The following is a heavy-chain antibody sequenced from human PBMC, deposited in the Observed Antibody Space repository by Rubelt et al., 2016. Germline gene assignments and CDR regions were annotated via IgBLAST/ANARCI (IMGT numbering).Heavy chain of an antibody. V-gene: IGHV4-38-2*02. J-gene: IGHJ4*02. Sequence: VRLQESGPGLVKPSETLSLTCTVSGYSISRGFYWGWIRQSPGKGLEWIGAISYSGNTYSNQSPTSRLTISIDTSKNQFSLRLSSETAAETAVYFCARAGSSSPQGGDWGQGILVTVSS. CDR3: ARAGSSSPQGGD. CDR2: ISYSGNT. CDR1: GYSISRGFY. D-gene: IGHD6-13*01.